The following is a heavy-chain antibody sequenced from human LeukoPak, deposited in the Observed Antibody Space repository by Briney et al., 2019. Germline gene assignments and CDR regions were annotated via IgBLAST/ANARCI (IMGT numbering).Heavy chain of an antibody. CDR1: GGSFSGYY. D-gene: IGHD3-22*01. V-gene: IGHV4-34*01. CDR3: ARVHYYDSSGYADY. Sequence: SETLSLTCAVYGGSFSGYYWSWSRQPPGKGLEWIGEINHSGSTNYDPSLKSRVTISVDTSKNQFSLKLSSVTAADTAVYYCARVHYYDSSGYADYWGQGTLVTVSS. J-gene: IGHJ4*02. CDR2: INHSGST.